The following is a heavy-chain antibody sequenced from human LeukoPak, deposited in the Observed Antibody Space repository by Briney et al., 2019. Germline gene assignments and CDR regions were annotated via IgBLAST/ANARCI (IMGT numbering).Heavy chain of an antibody. Sequence: ASVKVSCKASGYTFTSYGISWVRQAPGQGLEWMGWISAYNGNTNYAQKLQGRVTMTRDTSISTAYMELSSLRSEDTAVYYCARGNHCSSTSCISWGQGTLVTVSS. CDR3: ARGNHCSSTSCIS. D-gene: IGHD2-2*01. CDR2: ISAYNGNT. J-gene: IGHJ5*02. CDR1: GYTFTSYG. V-gene: IGHV1-18*01.